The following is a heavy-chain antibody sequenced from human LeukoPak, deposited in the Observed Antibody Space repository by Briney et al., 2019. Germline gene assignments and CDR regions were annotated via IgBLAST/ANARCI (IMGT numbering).Heavy chain of an antibody. CDR1: GGSISSYY. CDR3: ARDPGYCSGGSCSFDY. D-gene: IGHD2-15*01. CDR2: IYTSGST. Sequence: PSETLSLTCTVSGGSISSYYWSWIRQPAGKGLEWIGRIYTSGSTNYNPSLKSRVTISVDTSKNQFSLKLSSVTAADTAVYYCARDPGYCSGGSCSFDYWGQGTLVTVSS. V-gene: IGHV4-4*07. J-gene: IGHJ4*02.